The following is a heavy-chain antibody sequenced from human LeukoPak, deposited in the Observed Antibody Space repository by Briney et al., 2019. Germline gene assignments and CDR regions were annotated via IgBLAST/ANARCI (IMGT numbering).Heavy chain of an antibody. Sequence: GASVKVSCKAPGYTFTSYYMHWVRQAPGQGLEWMGIINPSGGSTSYAQKFQGRVTMTRDTSTSTVYMELSSLRSEDTAVYYCARGLLWFGELLDGNDYWGQGTLVTVSS. D-gene: IGHD3-10*01. CDR1: GYTFTSYY. CDR3: ARGLLWFGELLDGNDY. V-gene: IGHV1-46*01. CDR2: INPSGGST. J-gene: IGHJ4*02.